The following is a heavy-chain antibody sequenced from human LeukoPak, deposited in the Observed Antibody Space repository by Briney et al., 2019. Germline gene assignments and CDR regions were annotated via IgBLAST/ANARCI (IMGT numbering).Heavy chain of an antibody. CDR2: IYYSGST. V-gene: IGHV4-39*01. CDR1: TLSSYT. Sequence: TLSSYTMTWDRQPPGKGLEWIRNIYYSGSTYYNPSLKSRVTISVDTSKNQFSLKVSSVTAADTAVYYCARRSHGSGSYFDYWGQGTLVTVSS. J-gene: IGHJ4*02. D-gene: IGHD3-10*01. CDR3: ARRSHGSGSYFDY.